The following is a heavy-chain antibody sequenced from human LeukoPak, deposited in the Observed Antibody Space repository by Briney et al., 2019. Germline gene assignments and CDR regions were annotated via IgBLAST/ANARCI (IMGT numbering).Heavy chain of an antibody. CDR1: GGSISSYY. CDR3: ARVSVVCSGGSCYEVDAFDI. J-gene: IGHJ3*02. D-gene: IGHD2-15*01. CDR2: MSYSGST. V-gene: IGHV4-59*08. Sequence: SGTLSLTCTVSGGSISSYYWSWIRQPPGKGLEWIGYMSYSGSTKYNPSLKRRVTISVDTSKNQFSLKLSSVTAADTAVYYCARVSVVCSGGSCYEVDAFDIWGQGTMVTVSS.